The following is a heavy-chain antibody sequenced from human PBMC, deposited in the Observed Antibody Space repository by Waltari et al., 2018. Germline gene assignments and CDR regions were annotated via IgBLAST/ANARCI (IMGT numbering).Heavy chain of an antibody. CDR1: GYTFTSYG. V-gene: IGHV1-18*01. Sequence: QVQLVQSGAEVKKPGASVKVSCKASGYTFTSYGISWVRQAPGQGLEWMGWISAYNGNTNYAQKLQGRFTMTTDSSTSTAYMALCSLRSDDTAVYYCARSTGTPRAWWFDPWCQGTLVTVSS. CDR2: ISAYNGNT. D-gene: IGHD1-1*01. J-gene: IGHJ5*02. CDR3: ARSTGTPRAWWFDP.